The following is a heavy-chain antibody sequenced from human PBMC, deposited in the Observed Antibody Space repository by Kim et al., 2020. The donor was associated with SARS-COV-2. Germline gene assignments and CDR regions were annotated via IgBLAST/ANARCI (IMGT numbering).Heavy chain of an antibody. Sequence: GGSLRLSCAASGFTFSSYWMSWVRQAPGKGLEWVANIKQDGSEKYYVDSVKGRFTISRDNAKNSLYLQMNSLRAEDTAVYYCARDGDSSGYYAYGMDVWGQGTTVTVSS. J-gene: IGHJ6*02. CDR2: IKQDGSEK. CDR3: ARDGDSSGYYAYGMDV. CDR1: GFTFSSYW. V-gene: IGHV3-7*03. D-gene: IGHD3-22*01.